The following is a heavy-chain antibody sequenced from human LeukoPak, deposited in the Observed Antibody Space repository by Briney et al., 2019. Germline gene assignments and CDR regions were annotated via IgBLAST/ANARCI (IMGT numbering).Heavy chain of an antibody. CDR3: ARTIAAAGIYFDY. V-gene: IGHV3-7*01. Sequence: PGGSLRLSCAASGFTFTRYWMSWVRQAPGKGLEWVANINENGSEKKYLDSVKGRFTISRDNARNFVYLQLNSLRAEDTAIYYCARTIAAAGIYFDYWGQGTLVTVSS. D-gene: IGHD6-13*01. J-gene: IGHJ4*02. CDR2: INENGSEK. CDR1: GFTFTRYW.